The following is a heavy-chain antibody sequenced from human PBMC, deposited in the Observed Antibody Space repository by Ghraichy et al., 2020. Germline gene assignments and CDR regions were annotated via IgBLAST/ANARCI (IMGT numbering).Heavy chain of an antibody. V-gene: IGHV1-2*06. D-gene: IGHD2/OR15-2a*01. Sequence: ASVKVSCRASGYTFTTFYTHWVRQAPGQGLEWMGRTNPKTGGANYAQKFQGRVTMISDPSISTAYMEINRLTHDDTAIYYCGSEMGHSNSYYFDSWGQGTLVTVSS. CDR1: GYTFTTFY. CDR3: GSEMGHSNSYYFDS. J-gene: IGHJ4*02. CDR2: TNPKTGGA.